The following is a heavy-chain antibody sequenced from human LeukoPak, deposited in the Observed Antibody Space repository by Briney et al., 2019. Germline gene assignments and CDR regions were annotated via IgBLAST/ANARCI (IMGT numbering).Heavy chain of an antibody. CDR3: ATNVDTSDDY. CDR1: GFTFSSYA. Sequence: PGGSLRLSCAASGFTFSSYAMTWVRQAPGKGLEWVSTISGSGRSTYYADSVKGRFTISRGNSKNTLYLQMNSLRAEDTALYYCATNVDTSDDYWGQGTLVTVSS. V-gene: IGHV3-23*01. J-gene: IGHJ4*02. CDR2: ISGSGRST. D-gene: IGHD5-18*01.